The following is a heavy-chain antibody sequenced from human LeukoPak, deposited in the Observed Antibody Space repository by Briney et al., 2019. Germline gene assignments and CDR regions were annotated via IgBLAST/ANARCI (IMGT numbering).Heavy chain of an antibody. CDR2: IYTSGST. D-gene: IGHD2-21*02. CDR3: ARDPTAQGYYYYYGMDV. Sequence: SETLSLTCTVSGGSISSGSYYWSWIRQPAGKGLEWIGRIYTSGSTNYNPSLKSRVTISVDTSKNQFSLKLSSVTAADTAVYYCARDPTAQGYYYYYGMDVWGQGTTVTVSS. J-gene: IGHJ6*02. CDR1: GGSISSGSYY. V-gene: IGHV4-61*02.